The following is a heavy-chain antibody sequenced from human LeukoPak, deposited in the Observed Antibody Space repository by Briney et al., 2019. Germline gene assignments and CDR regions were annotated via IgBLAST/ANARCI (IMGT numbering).Heavy chain of an antibody. CDR2: ISGSGGST. CDR3: AKDLFFRRESMIFDY. D-gene: IGHD3-16*01. Sequence: GGSLRHSCAASGFTFSSYAMSWVRQAPGKGLEWVSAISGSGGSTYYADSVKGRFTISRDNSKNTLYLQMNSLRAEDTAVYYCAKDLFFRRESMIFDYWGQGTLVTVSS. J-gene: IGHJ4*02. CDR1: GFTFSSYA. V-gene: IGHV3-23*01.